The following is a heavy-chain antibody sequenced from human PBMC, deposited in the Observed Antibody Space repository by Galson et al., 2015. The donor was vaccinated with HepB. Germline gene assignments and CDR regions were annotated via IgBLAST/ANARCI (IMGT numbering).Heavy chain of an antibody. J-gene: IGHJ4*02. Sequence: SVKVSCKASGYTFTSYSMHWVRQAPGQRLEWMGWINAGNGNTKYSQKFQGRVTMTEDTSTDTAYMELSSLRSEDTAVCYCATEYYYDSSGRLDYWGQGTLVTVSS. CDR2: INAGNGNT. CDR3: ATEYYYDSSGRLDY. D-gene: IGHD3-22*01. V-gene: IGHV1-3*01. CDR1: GYTFTSYS.